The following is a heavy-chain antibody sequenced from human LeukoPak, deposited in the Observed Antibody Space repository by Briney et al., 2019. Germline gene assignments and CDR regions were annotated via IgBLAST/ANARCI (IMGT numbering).Heavy chain of an antibody. D-gene: IGHD5-18*01. CDR2: IKEDGREK. CDR1: GFIFSSYW. Sequence: GGSLRLSCAASGFIFSSYWMAWVRQAPGKGLEWVANIKEDGREKNYVDSVKGRFTISRDNAKNSLYLQMNSLRAEDTAVYYCARDAGYGYDRFDYWGQGTQVTVSS. J-gene: IGHJ4*02. CDR3: ARDAGYGYDRFDY. V-gene: IGHV3-7*01.